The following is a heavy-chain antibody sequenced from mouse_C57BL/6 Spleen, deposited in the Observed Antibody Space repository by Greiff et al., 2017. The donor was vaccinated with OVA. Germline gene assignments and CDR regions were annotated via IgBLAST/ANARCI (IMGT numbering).Heavy chain of an antibody. J-gene: IGHJ2*01. CDR2: ISNDGSN. CDR3: AREKGDYFDY. V-gene: IGHV3-6*01. Sequence: DVQLQESGPGLVKPSQSLSLTCSVTGYSITSGYYWNWVRQFPGNKLEWMGYISNDGSNNYNPSLKNRISITRDTSKNQFFLKLNSVTTEDTATYYCAREKGDYFDYWGQGTTLTVSS. CDR1: GYSITSGYY. D-gene: IGHD2-13*01.